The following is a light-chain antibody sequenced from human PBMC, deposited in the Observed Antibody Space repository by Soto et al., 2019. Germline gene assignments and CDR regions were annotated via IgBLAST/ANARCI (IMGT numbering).Light chain of an antibody. CDR2: GAS. CDR3: QQYGSSALT. CDR1: PSVSSIY. V-gene: IGKV3-20*01. Sequence: EVVLTQSPGTLSLSPGERATLSCRASPSVSSIYLSWYQQKPGQAPRLLIYGASSRPTGIPDRFSGSGSGTDFTLTISRLEPEDFAVYYCQQYGSSALTFGGGTKVDIK. J-gene: IGKJ4*01.